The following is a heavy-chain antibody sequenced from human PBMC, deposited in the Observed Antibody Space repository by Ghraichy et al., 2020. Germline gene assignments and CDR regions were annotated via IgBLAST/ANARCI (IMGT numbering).Heavy chain of an antibody. D-gene: IGHD5-12*01. V-gene: IGHV3-21*01. CDR1: GFTFSSYS. CDR2: ISSSSSYI. Sequence: GGSLRLSCAASGFTFSSYSMNWVRQAPGKGLEWVSSISSSSSYIYYADSVKGRFTISRDNAKNSLYLQMNSLRAEDTAVYYCARESDSGYGYLDYWGQGTLVTVSS. J-gene: IGHJ4*02. CDR3: ARESDSGYGYLDY.